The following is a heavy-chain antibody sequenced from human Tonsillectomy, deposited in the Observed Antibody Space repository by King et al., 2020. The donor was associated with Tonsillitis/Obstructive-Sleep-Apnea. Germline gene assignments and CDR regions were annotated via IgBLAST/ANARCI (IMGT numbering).Heavy chain of an antibody. CDR3: TKYGDPEI. V-gene: IGHV3-49*05. Sequence: EVQLVESGGGLVKPGRSLRLSCTASGFTFGDYAMSLFRQAPGKGLEWVGFIRSKAYGGTTEYAASVKGRFTISRDDSKSIAYLQMNSLKTEDTAVYYCTKYGDPEIWGQGTMVTVSS. CDR1: GFTFGDYA. J-gene: IGHJ3*02. D-gene: IGHD4-17*01. CDR2: IRSKAYGGTT.